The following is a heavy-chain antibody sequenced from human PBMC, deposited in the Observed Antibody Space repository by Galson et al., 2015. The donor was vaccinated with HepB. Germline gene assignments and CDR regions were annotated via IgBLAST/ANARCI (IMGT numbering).Heavy chain of an antibody. CDR3: ASRHYYFRSGTCHNVSDY. V-gene: IGHV5-10-1*01. CDR2: IDPSDSYT. J-gene: IGHJ4*02. CDR1: GYSFTTFW. D-gene: IGHD3-10*01. Sequence: QSGAEVKKPGESLKISCKGSGYSFTTFWITWVRQRPGNGLEWMGRIDPSDSYTDYRPSLQGHVTISSDKSTTTAYLHLNTLKAADTAIYYCASRHYYFRSGTCHNVSDYWGQGTQVTVSS.